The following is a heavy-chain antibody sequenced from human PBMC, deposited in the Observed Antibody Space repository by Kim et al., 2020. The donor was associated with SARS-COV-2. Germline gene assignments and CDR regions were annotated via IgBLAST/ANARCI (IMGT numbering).Heavy chain of an antibody. J-gene: IGHJ4*02. D-gene: IGHD1-26*01. CDR3: ARVGRGSSKFDY. Sequence: NYNPAIKSRVTISVDTSKNQFSLKLSSVTAADTAVYYCARVGRGSSKFDYWGQGTLVTVSS. V-gene: IGHV4-34*01.